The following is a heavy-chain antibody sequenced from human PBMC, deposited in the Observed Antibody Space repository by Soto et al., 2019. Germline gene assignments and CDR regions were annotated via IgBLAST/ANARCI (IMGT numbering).Heavy chain of an antibody. D-gene: IGHD3-9*01. CDR1: GGSFSGYY. J-gene: IGHJ4*02. CDR2: INHSGST. Sequence: SETLSLTCAVYGGSFSGYYWSWIRQPPGKGLEWIGEINHSGSTNYNPSLKSRVTISVETSKNQFSLKLSSVTAADTAVYYCARGLYDILTGYEDYWGQGTLVTVSS. CDR3: ARGLYDILTGYEDY. V-gene: IGHV4-34*01.